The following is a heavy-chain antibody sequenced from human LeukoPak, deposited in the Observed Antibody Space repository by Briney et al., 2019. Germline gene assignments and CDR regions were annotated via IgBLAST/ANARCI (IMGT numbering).Heavy chain of an antibody. CDR1: RGSISSSSYY. V-gene: IGHV4-39*07. CDR3: ARDWIFWFGELNSYYYGMDV. D-gene: IGHD3-10*01. CDR2: IYYSGST. Sequence: SETLFPTSTASRGSISSSSYYWGWIRQPPGKGPARIGSIYYSGSTYYNPSLKSRVTISIDMSKNQFSLKLSPVTATDTAVYYCARDWIFWFGELNSYYYGMDVWGQATTVTASS. J-gene: IGHJ6*02.